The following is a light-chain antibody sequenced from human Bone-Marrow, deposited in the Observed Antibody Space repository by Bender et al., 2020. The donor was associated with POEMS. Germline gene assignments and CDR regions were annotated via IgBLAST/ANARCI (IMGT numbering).Light chain of an antibody. V-gene: IGLV1-44*01. CDR1: NSNIGTHA. CDR3: AAWDAGLSGGV. Sequence: QSVLTQPPSASGTPGQRVTISCSGSNSNIGTHAVNWYQQFPGTAPKLLIHSDNHRPSGVPDRFYAFKSGTSASLAISWLQSEDEADYYCAAWDAGLSGGVFGGGTKMTVL. J-gene: IGLJ3*02. CDR2: SDN.